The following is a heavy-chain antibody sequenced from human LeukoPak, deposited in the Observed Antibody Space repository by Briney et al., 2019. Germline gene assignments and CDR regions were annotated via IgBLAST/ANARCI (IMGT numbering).Heavy chain of an antibody. CDR1: GFTFSTYS. Sequence: GGSLRLSCAASGFTFSTYSMNWVRQAPGKGLEWVSSISTSSSYIKYADSVKGRFTISRDNARNSLSLQMNSLRAEDTAVYYCARRSRFGPVDAFDIWGQGTMVTVSS. CDR3: ARRSRFGPVDAFDI. V-gene: IGHV3-21*01. J-gene: IGHJ3*02. D-gene: IGHD3/OR15-3a*01. CDR2: ISTSSSYI.